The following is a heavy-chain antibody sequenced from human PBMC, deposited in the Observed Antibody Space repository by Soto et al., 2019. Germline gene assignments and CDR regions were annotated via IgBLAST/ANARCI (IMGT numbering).Heavy chain of an antibody. Sequence: GGSLRLSCEASGISFSNYWMNWVRQAPGKGLEWVANIKEDGSEKYYVDSVKGRFTISRDNAKNTLYLQMNSLRAEDTAVYYCARGLWNCAYWGQGTLVTVSS. CDR3: ARGLWNCAY. CDR2: IKEDGSEK. J-gene: IGHJ4*02. V-gene: IGHV3-7*05. CDR1: GISFSNYW. D-gene: IGHD1-1*01.